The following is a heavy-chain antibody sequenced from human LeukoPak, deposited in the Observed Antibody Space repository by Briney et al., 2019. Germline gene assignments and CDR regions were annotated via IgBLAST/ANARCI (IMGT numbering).Heavy chain of an antibody. Sequence: PGGSLRLSCAASGFTFSSYAMHWVRQAPGKGLEWVAVISYDGSNKYYADSVKGRFTISRDNSKNTLYLQMNSLRAEDTAVYYCARDLQSSYYDSSGYLGPSYWGQGTLVTVSS. CDR1: GFTFSSYA. CDR2: ISYDGSNK. D-gene: IGHD3-22*01. CDR3: ARDLQSSYYDSSGYLGPSY. J-gene: IGHJ4*02. V-gene: IGHV3-30*04.